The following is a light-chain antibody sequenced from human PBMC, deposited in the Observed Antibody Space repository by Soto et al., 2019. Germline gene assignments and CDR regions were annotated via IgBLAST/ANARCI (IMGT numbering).Light chain of an antibody. J-gene: IGKJ1*01. Sequence: EIEMTQSPATLSLAPGERVTLSCRASESVSTNLAWYQQKAGQAPRLLIYAASTRATGIPARFSGSGSGTEFTLTISSLQSEDFATYYCQQYNSWPRTFGQGTKVDIK. CDR3: QQYNSWPRT. CDR2: AAS. CDR1: ESVSTN. V-gene: IGKV3-15*01.